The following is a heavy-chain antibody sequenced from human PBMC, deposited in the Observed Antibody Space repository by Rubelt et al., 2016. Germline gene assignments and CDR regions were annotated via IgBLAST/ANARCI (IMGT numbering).Heavy chain of an antibody. V-gene: IGHV4-59*11. J-gene: IGHJ3*02. D-gene: IGHD6-19*01. CDR1: SGSISSHY. CDR3: ARDSGWSVGYAFDI. Sequence: QVQLQESGPGLVKPSETLSLTCTVSSGSISSHYWTWIRQPPGKGLEWIGYIYYSGSTNYNPSLKSRVTISADTSKNQFSLKLRSVTAADTALYYWARDSGWSVGYAFDIWGQGTMVTVSS. CDR2: IYYSGST.